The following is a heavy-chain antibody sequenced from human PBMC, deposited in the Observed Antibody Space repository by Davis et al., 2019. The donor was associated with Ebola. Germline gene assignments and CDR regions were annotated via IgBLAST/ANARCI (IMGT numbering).Heavy chain of an antibody. CDR3: ARGRWLQLVVDY. J-gene: IGHJ4*02. CDR2: IYSGGST. V-gene: IGHV3-53*01. CDR1: GFTVSSNY. D-gene: IGHD5-24*01. Sequence: GESLKISCAASGFTVSSNYMSWVRQAPGKGLEWVSVIYSGGSTYYADSVKGRFTISRDNSKNTLYLQMNSLKAEDTAVYYCARGRWLQLVVDYWGQGTLVTVSS.